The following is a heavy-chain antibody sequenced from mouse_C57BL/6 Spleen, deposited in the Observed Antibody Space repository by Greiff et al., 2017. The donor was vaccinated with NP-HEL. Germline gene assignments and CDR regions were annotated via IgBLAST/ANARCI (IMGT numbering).Heavy chain of an antibody. CDR3: ARYGSSLFDD. D-gene: IGHD1-1*01. CDR2: IYPGSGNT. Sequence: VQLQQSGPELVKPGASVKISCKASGYTFTDYYINWVKQRPGQGLEWLGWIYPGSGNTKYNEKFKGKATLTVDTSSSTAYMQLSSLTSEDSAVYFCARYGSSLFDDWGQGTTLTVSS. V-gene: IGHV1-84*01. J-gene: IGHJ2*01. CDR1: GYTFTDYY.